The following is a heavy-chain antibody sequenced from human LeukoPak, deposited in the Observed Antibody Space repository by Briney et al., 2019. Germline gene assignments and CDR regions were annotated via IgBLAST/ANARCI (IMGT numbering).Heavy chain of an antibody. Sequence: GGSLRLSCAASGFTFSSYSMNWVRQAPGKGLEWVSSISSSSSYIYYADSVKGRFTISRDNAKNSLYLQMNSLRAEDTAVYYCAKDPHPPPQSTPSSYYYMNVWGKGTTVTVSS. CDR3: AKDPHPPPQSTPSSYYYMNV. V-gene: IGHV3-21*01. J-gene: IGHJ6*03. D-gene: IGHD5/OR15-5a*01. CDR1: GFTFSSYS. CDR2: ISSSSSYI.